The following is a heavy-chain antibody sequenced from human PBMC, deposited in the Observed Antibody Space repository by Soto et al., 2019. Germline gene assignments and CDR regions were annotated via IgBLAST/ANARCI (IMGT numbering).Heavy chain of an antibody. Sequence: QVQLQQSGPKLVTPSQTLSLTCAISGDSVSSNSAAWNWIRQSPSRGLEWLGRTYYRSKWYNDYAEFVKSRIPINPDTSNNQFTLQLNAVTPENTAVYYCARGMGPEIQLRLVWTYNWFDPWGQGTLVTVSS. V-gene: IGHV6-1*01. CDR2: TYYRSKWYN. D-gene: IGHD5-18*01. CDR1: GDSVSSNSAA. J-gene: IGHJ5*02. CDR3: ARGMGPEIQLRLVWTYNWFDP.